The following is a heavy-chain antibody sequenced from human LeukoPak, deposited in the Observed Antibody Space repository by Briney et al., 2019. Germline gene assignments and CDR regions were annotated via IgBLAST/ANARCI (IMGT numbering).Heavy chain of an antibody. V-gene: IGHV3-66*01. J-gene: IGHJ5*02. CDR3: ARTEPGIAAAGYPAANWFDP. Sequence: PGGSLTLFCALSGPTVSIIYMSWVRHAPGGGLECVSVIYSGGSTYYADSVKGRFTISRDNSKNTLYLQMNSLRAEDTAVYYCARTEPGIAAAGYPAANWFDPWGQGTLVTVSS. CDR1: GPTVSIIY. CDR2: IYSGGST. D-gene: IGHD6-13*01.